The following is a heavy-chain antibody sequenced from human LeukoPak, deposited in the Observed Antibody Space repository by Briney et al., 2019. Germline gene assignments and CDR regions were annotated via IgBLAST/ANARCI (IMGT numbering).Heavy chain of an antibody. CDR3: ARVYSGYETGGAFDI. Sequence: SETLSLTCTVSGGSISSGDYYWSWIRQPPGKGLEWIGYIYYSGSTYYNPSLKSRVTISVDRSKNQFSLKLSSVTAADTAVYYCARVYSGYETGGAFDIWGQGTMVTVSS. D-gene: IGHD5-12*01. CDR2: IYYSGST. V-gene: IGHV4-30-4*01. CDR1: GGSISSGDYY. J-gene: IGHJ3*02.